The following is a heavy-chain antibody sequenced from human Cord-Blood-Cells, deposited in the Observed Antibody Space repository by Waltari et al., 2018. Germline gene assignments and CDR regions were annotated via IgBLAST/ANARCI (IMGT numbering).Heavy chain of an antibody. V-gene: IGHV3-48*02. Sequence: EVQLVESGGGLVQPGGSLRLSCAASGFTFSSYSMNWVRPAPGKGLEWVSYISSSSSTIYYADSVKGRFTISRDNAKKSLYLQMNSLRDEDTAVYYCARSFTIFGVVTPFDYWGQGTLVTVSS. CDR3: ARSFTIFGVVTPFDY. CDR2: ISSSSSTI. D-gene: IGHD3-3*01. J-gene: IGHJ4*02. CDR1: GFTFSSYS.